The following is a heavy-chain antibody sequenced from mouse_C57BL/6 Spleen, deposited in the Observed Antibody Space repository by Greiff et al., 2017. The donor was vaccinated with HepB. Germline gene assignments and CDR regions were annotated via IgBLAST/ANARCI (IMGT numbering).Heavy chain of an antibody. CDR3: ASALYYGDAMDY. CDR2: IDPEDGET. V-gene: IGHV14-2*01. Sequence: EVKLMESGAELVKPGASVKLSCPASGFNIKDYYMHWVKQRTEQGLEWIGRIDPEDGETKYAPKFQGKATITADTSSNSAYLQLSSLTSADTAVYDCASALYYGDAMDYWGQGASVTVSS. J-gene: IGHJ4*01. CDR1: GFNIKDYY. D-gene: IGHD1-2*01.